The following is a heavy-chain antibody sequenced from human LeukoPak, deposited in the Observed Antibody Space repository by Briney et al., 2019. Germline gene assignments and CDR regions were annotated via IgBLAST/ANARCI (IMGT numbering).Heavy chain of an antibody. CDR2: IYYSGST. D-gene: IGHD3-22*01. J-gene: IGHJ4*02. V-gene: IGHV4-31*03. Sequence: ETSQTLSLTCTVSGGSISSGGYYWSWIRQHPGKGLEWIGYIYYSGSTYYNPSLKSRVTISVDTSKNQFSLKLSSVTAADTAVYCCARGEHYYDSSGYYYWGQGTLVTVSS. CDR1: GGSISSGGYY. CDR3: ARGEHYYDSSGYYY.